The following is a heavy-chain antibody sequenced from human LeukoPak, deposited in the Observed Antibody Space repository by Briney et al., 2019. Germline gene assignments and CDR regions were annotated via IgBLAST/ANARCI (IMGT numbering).Heavy chain of an antibody. CDR2: ISGSGGST. CDR3: AKRGYCSGGGCSKMYYFDY. Sequence: PGGSLRLSCAASGFTFSSYAMSWVRQAPGKGLEWVSAISGSGGSTYYADSVKGRFTISRDNSKNTLYPQMNSLRAEDTAVYYCAKRGYCSGGGCSKMYYFDYWGQGTLVTVSS. CDR1: GFTFSSYA. V-gene: IGHV3-23*01. J-gene: IGHJ4*02. D-gene: IGHD2-15*01.